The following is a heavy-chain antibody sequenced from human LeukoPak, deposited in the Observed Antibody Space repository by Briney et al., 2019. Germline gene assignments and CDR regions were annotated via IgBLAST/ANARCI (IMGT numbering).Heavy chain of an antibody. CDR2: ISYDGSNK. CDR3: ASFNRNWNGDY. V-gene: IGHV3-30*04. CDR1: GFTFSSYA. J-gene: IGHJ4*02. Sequence: PGGSLRLSCAASGFTFSSYAMHWVRQAPGKGLEWVAVISYDGSNKYYADSVKGRFTISRDNSKNTLYLQMNSLRAEDTAVYYCASFNRNWNGDYWGQGTPVTVSS. D-gene: IGHD1-1*01.